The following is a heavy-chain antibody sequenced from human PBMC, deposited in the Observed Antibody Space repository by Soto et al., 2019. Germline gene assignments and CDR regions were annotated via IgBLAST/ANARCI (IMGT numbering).Heavy chain of an antibody. CDR1: GFTFSRYG. D-gene: IGHD2-2*01. V-gene: IGHV3-21*06. CDR2: ISSSTSYV. CDR3: ARDPSEGRVGNWFES. J-gene: IGHJ5*01. Sequence: PGGSLRLSCAASGFTFSRYGINRLRQAPGKGLEWVASISSSTSYVYYADSVKGRFSTSRDNAKNILFLEMYALRTEDTAVYYCARDPSEGRVGNWFESWGQGTLVTVSS.